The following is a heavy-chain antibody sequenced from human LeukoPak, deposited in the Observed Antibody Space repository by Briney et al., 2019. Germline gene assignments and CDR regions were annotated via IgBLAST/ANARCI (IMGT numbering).Heavy chain of an antibody. J-gene: IGHJ3*02. D-gene: IGHD3-22*01. CDR1: GGTFSSYA. Sequence: GASVKVSCKASGGTFSSYAISWVRQAPGQGLEWMGRNIPILGIANYAQKFQGRVTITADKSTSTAYMELSSLRSEDTAVYYCASGRYYYDSNAENAFDIWGQGTMVTVSS. V-gene: IGHV1-69*04. CDR3: ASGRYYYDSNAENAFDI. CDR2: NIPILGIA.